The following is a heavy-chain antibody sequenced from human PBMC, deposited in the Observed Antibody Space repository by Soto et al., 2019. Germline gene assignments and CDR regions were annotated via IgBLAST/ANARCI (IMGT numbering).Heavy chain of an antibody. Sequence: ASVKVSCKVSGYAVTSYGISWVRQAPGQGLEWMGWISAYNGNTNYAQKLQGRVTMTTDTSTSTAYMELRSLRSDDTAVYYCARDVGTYYYDVYYGMDVWGNLTTRTSSS. CDR3: ARDVGTYYYDVYYGMDV. D-gene: IGHD3-22*01. J-gene: IGHJ6*04. CDR2: ISAYNGNT. CDR1: GYAVTSYG. V-gene: IGHV1-18*01.